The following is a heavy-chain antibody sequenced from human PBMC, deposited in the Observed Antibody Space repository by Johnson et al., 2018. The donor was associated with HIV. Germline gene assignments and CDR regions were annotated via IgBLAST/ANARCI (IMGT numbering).Heavy chain of an antibody. CDR2: ISWNSGSI. CDR1: GFTFDDYA. CDR3: TTDPIAAAGPDAFDI. Sequence: VLLVESGGGLVQPGRSLRLSCAASGFTFDDYAMHWVRQAPGKGLEWVSGISWNSGSIGYADSVKGRFTISRDDSKNTLYLQMNSLKTEDTAVYYCTTDPIAAAGPDAFDIWGQGTVVTVSS. D-gene: IGHD6-13*01. J-gene: IGHJ3*02. V-gene: IGHV3-9*01.